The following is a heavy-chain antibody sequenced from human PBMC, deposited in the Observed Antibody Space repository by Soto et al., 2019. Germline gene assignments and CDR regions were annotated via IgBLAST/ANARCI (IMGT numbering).Heavy chain of an antibody. D-gene: IGHD2-8*02. V-gene: IGHV5-51*01. Sequence: RGESLKISCQASGYSFSNFWIAWVRQMPGEGLEWLGITYPDDSDTRYSPSFLGQVTISADKSIKTTYLQWSSLKASDTAIYFCASSVLVTSTMNYFDLWGQGTLVTVSS. CDR1: GYSFSNFW. CDR2: TYPDDSDT. CDR3: ASSVLVTSTMNYFDL. J-gene: IGHJ4*02.